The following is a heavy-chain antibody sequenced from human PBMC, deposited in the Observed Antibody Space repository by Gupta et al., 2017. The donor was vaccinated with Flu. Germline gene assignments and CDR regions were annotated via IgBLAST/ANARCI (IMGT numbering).Heavy chain of an antibody. D-gene: IGHD1-26*01. CDR1: GGIFNSYA. CDR2: IIAIFGTA. Sequence: GSSVKVSCKASGGIFNSYAISWVRQAPGQGLEWMGGIIAIFGTANYAEKFQGRVTITADESTTTAYMELSSLRSEDTAVYYCARSGNYYGSYFDYWGQGSLVTVSS. CDR3: ARSGNYYGSYFDY. V-gene: IGHV1-69*01. J-gene: IGHJ4*02.